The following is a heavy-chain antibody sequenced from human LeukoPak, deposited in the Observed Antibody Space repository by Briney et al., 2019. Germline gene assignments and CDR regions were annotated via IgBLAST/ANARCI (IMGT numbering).Heavy chain of an antibody. CDR1: GYSFTTYW. CDR2: IYPVDSDT. CDR3: ARVLAYSSSWYGDY. J-gene: IGHJ4*02. Sequence: GESLKISCKGSGYSFTTYWIGWVRQMPGDGLEWMGIIYPVDSDTRYSPSFQGQVTISADKSITTAYLQWSSLKASDTAMYYCARVLAYSSSWYGDYWGQGTLVTVSS. V-gene: IGHV5-51*01. D-gene: IGHD6-13*01.